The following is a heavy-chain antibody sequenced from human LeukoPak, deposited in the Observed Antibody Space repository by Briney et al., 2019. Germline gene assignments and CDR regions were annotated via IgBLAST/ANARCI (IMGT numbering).Heavy chain of an antibody. J-gene: IGHJ4*02. CDR2: IKAKAHGGTI. CDR1: GFTFINAW. Sequence: PGGSLRLSCAASGFTFINAWMAWVRQAPGKGLEWVGRIKAKAHGGTIEYAAPVKGRFTISRDDSKNTLYLQMNSLKTEDTAVYYCTTDAVGVEGATYDNWGQGTLVSVSS. CDR3: TTDAVGVEGATYDN. D-gene: IGHD1-26*01. V-gene: IGHV3-15*01.